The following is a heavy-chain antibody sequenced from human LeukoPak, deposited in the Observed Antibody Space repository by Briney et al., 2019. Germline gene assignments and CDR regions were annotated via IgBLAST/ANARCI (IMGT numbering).Heavy chain of an antibody. CDR2: IFYSGST. V-gene: IGHV4-59*01. CDR3: ARYNSGWSYFDY. Sequence: SETLSLTCTVSGDSISSYYWRWIRQPPGKGLDWIGYIFYSGSTNYNPSLKSRVTISVDTSKSQFSLKLSSVTAADTAIYYCARYNSGWSYFDYWGQGTLVTVSS. D-gene: IGHD6-19*01. CDR1: GDSISSYY. J-gene: IGHJ4*02.